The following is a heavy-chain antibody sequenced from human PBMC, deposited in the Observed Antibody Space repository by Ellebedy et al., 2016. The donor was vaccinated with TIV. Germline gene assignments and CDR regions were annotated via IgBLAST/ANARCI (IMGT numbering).Heavy chain of an antibody. D-gene: IGHD7-27*01. V-gene: IGHV3-23*01. CDR1: GFTFRDFA. J-gene: IGHJ3*02. CDR3: KKRGVAWAAFAI. CDR2: ISPSGDIT. Sequence: GESLKIPCAAPGFTFRDFAMHWVRQPPGKGLEWVSAISPSGDITYFADSVKGRFTISRDNSQDTVHLQMHSLRAEDTAVYYCKKRGVAWAAFAIWGPGTLVTVSS.